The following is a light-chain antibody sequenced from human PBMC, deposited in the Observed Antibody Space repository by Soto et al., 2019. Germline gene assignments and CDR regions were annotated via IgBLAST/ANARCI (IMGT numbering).Light chain of an antibody. CDR2: AAS. V-gene: IGKV1-5*01. CDR3: QQLNSYLT. CDR1: QSIASW. Sequence: DIQMTQSPSTLSASAGDRVTISFPASQSIASWLAWYQQKPGKAPKLLIYAASSLQSGVPSRFSGSGSGTDFTLTISSLQPEDFATYYCQQLNSYLTFGGGTKVDI. J-gene: IGKJ4*01.